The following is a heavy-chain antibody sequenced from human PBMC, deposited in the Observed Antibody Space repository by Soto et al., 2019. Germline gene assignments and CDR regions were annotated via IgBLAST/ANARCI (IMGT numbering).Heavy chain of an antibody. J-gene: IGHJ4*02. CDR3: ARHSQGLFGP. CDR1: GGSISSYY. D-gene: IGHD3-22*01. Sequence: QVQLQESGPGLVKPSETLSLTCTVSGGSISSYYWSWIRQPPGKGLEWIGYIYYSGSTNYNPSLKRRVTTPVDTSKNQFTPKLSSVTAADPAVYYCARHSQGLFGPWGQGTLVTVSS. CDR2: IYYSGST. V-gene: IGHV4-59*08.